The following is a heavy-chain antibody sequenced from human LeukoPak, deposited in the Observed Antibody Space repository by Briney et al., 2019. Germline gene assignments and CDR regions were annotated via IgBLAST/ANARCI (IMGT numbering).Heavy chain of an antibody. CDR3: ARRPHPTSYDSSGYYYTGDYYYYMDV. J-gene: IGHJ6*03. V-gene: IGHV4-34*01. CDR1: GGSFSGYY. CDR2: INHSGST. Sequence: SETLSLTCAVYGGSFSGYYWSWIRQPPGKGLEWIGEINHSGSTNYNPSLKSRVTISVDTSKNQFSLKLSSVTAADTAVYYCARRPHPTSYDSSGYYYTGDYYYYMDVWGKGTTVTISS. D-gene: IGHD3-22*01.